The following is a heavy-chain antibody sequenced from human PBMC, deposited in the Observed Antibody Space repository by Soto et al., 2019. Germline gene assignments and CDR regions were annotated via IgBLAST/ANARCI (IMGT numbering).Heavy chain of an antibody. J-gene: IGHJ3*02. CDR3: AKGGSGSYSNAFDI. CDR2: IYYSGST. V-gene: IGHV4-39*01. CDR1: GGSFSSSCYY. Sequence: ETLSLTCTVSGGSFSSSCYYWGWIRKPPGKGLEWIGSIYYSGSTYYNPSLKSRVTISVDTSKNQFSLKLSSVTAADTAVYYCAKGGSGSYSNAFDIWGQGTMVTVSS. D-gene: IGHD3-10*01.